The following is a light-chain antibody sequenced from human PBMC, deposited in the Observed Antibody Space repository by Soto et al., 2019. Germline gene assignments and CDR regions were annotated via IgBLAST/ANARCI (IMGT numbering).Light chain of an antibody. CDR2: EVS. CDR1: NSDVGAYNY. Sequence: QSALTQPASVSGSPGQSITISCTGTNSDVGAYNYVSWYQQSTGQAPKLIIREVSNRPSGVSSRFSGSKSGNTASLTISGIQAEDEDAYYCSSLSAITTYVFGTGTTLTVL. CDR3: SSLSAITTYV. J-gene: IGLJ1*01. V-gene: IGLV2-14*01.